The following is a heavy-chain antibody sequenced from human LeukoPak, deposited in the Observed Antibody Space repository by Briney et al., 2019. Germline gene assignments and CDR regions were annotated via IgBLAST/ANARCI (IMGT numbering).Heavy chain of an antibody. CDR3: ARDLVTVTKGFDI. CDR2: ISYIGST. CDR1: TDSFSSHY. V-gene: IGHV4-59*11. D-gene: IGHD4-17*01. J-gene: IGHJ3*02. Sequence: SETLSLTCAVSTDSFSSHYWTWIRQPPGKGLEWIGYISYIGSTNYNPSLKSRVTISIDTSKNQFSLKLSSVTAADTAVYYCARDLVTVTKGFDIWGQETMVSVSS.